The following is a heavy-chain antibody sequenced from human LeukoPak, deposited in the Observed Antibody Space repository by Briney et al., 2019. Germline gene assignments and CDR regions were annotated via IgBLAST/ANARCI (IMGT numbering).Heavy chain of an antibody. D-gene: IGHD6-19*01. V-gene: IGHV1-69*04. CDR1: GGTFSSYA. CDR2: IIPILGIA. J-gene: IGHJ4*02. CDR3: ARVRRSGWYALDY. Sequence: SVNVSCKASGGTFSSYAISWVRQAPGQGLEWMGRIIPILGIANYAQKFQGRVTITADKSTSTAYMELSSLRSEDTAVYYCARVRRSGWYALDYWGQGTLVTVSS.